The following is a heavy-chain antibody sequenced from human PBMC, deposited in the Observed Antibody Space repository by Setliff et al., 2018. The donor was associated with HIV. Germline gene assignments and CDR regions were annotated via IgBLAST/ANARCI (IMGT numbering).Heavy chain of an antibody. CDR3: ATSPPGGSSDYIWGSDYFDY. CDR2: INSDGSST. CDR1: GFTFSSNW. D-gene: IGHD5-12*01. V-gene: IGHV3-74*01. J-gene: IGHJ4*02. Sequence: GGSLRLSCAASGFTFSSNWMHWVRQAPGKGLLWVTRINSDGSSTSYADSVKGRFTISRDNAKNTLYLHLDSLTAEDTAVYYCATSPPGGSSDYIWGSDYFDYWGQGTLVTVSS.